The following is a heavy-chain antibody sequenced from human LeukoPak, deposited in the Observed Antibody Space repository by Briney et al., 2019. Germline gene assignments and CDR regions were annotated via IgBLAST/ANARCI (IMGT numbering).Heavy chain of an antibody. V-gene: IGHV3-23*01. CDR1: GFTFSSYA. D-gene: IGHD3-22*01. Sequence: GGSLRLSCAASGFTFSSYAMSWVRQAPGKGLEWVSAISGSGGSTYYADSVKGRFTISRDNSKNTLYLQMNSLRAEDTAVYYCAKSYESSGYTLAFDYWGQGTLVTVSS. J-gene: IGHJ4*02. CDR3: AKSYESSGYTLAFDY. CDR2: ISGSGGST.